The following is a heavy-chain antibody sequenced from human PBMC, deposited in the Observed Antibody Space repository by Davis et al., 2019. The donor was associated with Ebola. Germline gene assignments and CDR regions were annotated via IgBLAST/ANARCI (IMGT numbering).Heavy chain of an antibody. CDR1: SLLFPTPY. V-gene: IGHV3-53*01. D-gene: IGHD3-10*01. CDR2: VSSGGTT. J-gene: IGHJ4*02. Sequence: GESLKISCVPSSLLFPTPYMSWVRQAPGKGLEWVSTVSSGGTTYYADSVRGRFTLSRDNSKNTLYLQMNSLRPEDTAVYYCARGGDASGNSRSAFGLGGQG. CDR3: ARGGDASGNSRSAFGL.